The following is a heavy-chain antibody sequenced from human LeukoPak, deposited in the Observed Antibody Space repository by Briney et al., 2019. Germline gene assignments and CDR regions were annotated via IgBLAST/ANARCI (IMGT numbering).Heavy chain of an antibody. CDR1: GFTFGDYA. D-gene: IGHD6-19*01. V-gene: IGHV3-49*04. J-gene: IGHJ4*02. CDR2: IRSKAYGGTT. CDR3: TRDKVAETGGFDY. Sequence: PGGSLRLSCTASGFTFGDYAMSWVRQAPGKGLEWVGFIRSKAYGGTTEYAASVKGRFTISRDDSKSIAYLQMNSLKTEDTAVYFCTRDKVAETGGFDYWGQGTLVTVSS.